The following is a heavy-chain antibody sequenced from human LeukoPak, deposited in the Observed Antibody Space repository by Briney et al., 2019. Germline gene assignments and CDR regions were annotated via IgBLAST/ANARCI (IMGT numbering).Heavy chain of an antibody. CDR1: GYTFTSYH. V-gene: IGHV1-46*01. CDR3: ARDSLRTDIAAAGGNWFDP. J-gene: IGHJ5*02. D-gene: IGHD6-13*01. CDR2: INPRGGST. Sequence: ASVKVSCKASGYTFTSYHMHWVRQAPGQGLEWMGIINPRGGSTTYAQKFQGRVTMTRDTSTTTVYMELYSLRPKDTAVYYCARDSLRTDIAAAGGNWFDPWGQGTLVTVSS.